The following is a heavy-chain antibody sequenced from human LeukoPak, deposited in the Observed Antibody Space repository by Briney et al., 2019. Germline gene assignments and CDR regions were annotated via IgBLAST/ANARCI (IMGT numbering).Heavy chain of an antibody. Sequence: NPGGSLGLSCAASGFTFSDYYMSWIRQAPGKGLEWVSYISSSGSTIYYADSVKGRFTISRDNAKNSLYLQMNSLRAEDTAVYYCARDRIVGATTAIFQHWGQGTLVTVSS. CDR1: GFTFSDYY. D-gene: IGHD1-26*01. CDR2: ISSSGSTI. V-gene: IGHV3-11*01. J-gene: IGHJ1*01. CDR3: ARDRIVGATTAIFQH.